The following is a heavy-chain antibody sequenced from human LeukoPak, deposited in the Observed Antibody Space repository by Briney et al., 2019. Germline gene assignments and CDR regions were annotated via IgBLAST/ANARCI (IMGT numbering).Heavy chain of an antibody. CDR3: ARDRLSDSSGYDGNRAFDI. Sequence: GGSLRLSCAASGFTSTTYAMSWVRQAPGKGLEGVSAIGGGGVRTYYADSVEGRFTISRDNSKDTLFLQMNSLRADDTAVYYCARDRLSDSSGYDGNRAFDIWGQGTMVTVSS. D-gene: IGHD3-22*01. CDR1: GFTSTTYA. V-gene: IGHV3-23*01. CDR2: IGGGGVRT. J-gene: IGHJ3*02.